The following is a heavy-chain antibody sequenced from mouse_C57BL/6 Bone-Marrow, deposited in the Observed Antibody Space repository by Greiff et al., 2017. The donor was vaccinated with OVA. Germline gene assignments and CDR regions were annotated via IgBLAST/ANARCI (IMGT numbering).Heavy chain of an antibody. Sequence: VKLQESGAELARPGASVKLSCKASGYTFTSYGISWVKQRTGQGLEWIGEIYPRSGNTYYNEKFKGKATLTADKSSSTAYMELRRLTSEDSAVYFCAREYSNYAAMDDWGQGTSVTVSS. J-gene: IGHJ4*01. CDR3: AREYSNYAAMDD. D-gene: IGHD2-5*01. V-gene: IGHV1-81*01. CDR1: GYTFTSYG. CDR2: IYPRSGNT.